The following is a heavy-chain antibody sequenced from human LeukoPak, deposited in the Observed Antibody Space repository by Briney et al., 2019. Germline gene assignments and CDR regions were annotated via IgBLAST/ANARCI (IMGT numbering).Heavy chain of an antibody. D-gene: IGHD6-19*01. CDR1: GYTLTELS. CDR3: ATDSSGWPYFYFDY. V-gene: IGHV1-24*01. J-gene: IGHJ4*02. Sequence: ASVKVSCKVSGYTLTELSMHWVRQAPGKGLEWMGGFDPEDGETIYAQKFQGRVTMTEDTSTDTAYMDLSSLRSEDTAVYYCATDSSGWPYFYFDYWGQGTLVTVSS. CDR2: FDPEDGET.